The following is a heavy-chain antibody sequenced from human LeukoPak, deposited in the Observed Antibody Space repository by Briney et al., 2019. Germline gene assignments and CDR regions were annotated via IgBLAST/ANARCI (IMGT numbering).Heavy chain of an antibody. D-gene: IGHD1-14*01. CDR3: AHRRSGYNWNHGDFDY. Sequence: SGPTLVNPTQALALTCTLSGFSLTTTGVGVGWIRQSPGKALEWLALIYWDDDKRYNPSLKNRLTIMKETSRNQVVLTLTNVDPVDTGTYYCAHRRSGYNWNHGDFDYWGQGTQVTVSS. J-gene: IGHJ4*02. CDR1: GFSLTTTGVG. CDR2: IYWDDDK. V-gene: IGHV2-5*02.